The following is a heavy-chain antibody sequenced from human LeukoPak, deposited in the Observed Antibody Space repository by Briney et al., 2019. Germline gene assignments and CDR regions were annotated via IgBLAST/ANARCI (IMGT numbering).Heavy chain of an antibody. CDR3: ARTYGSGFFGY. CDR2: INPNSGGT. J-gene: IGHJ4*02. D-gene: IGHD3-10*01. Sequence: ASVKVSCKASGYTFTSYYMHWVRQAPGQGLEWMGWINPNSGGTNYAQKFQGWVTMTRDTSISTAYMELSRLRSDDTAVYYCARTYGSGFFGYWGQGTLVTVSS. V-gene: IGHV1-2*04. CDR1: GYTFTSYY.